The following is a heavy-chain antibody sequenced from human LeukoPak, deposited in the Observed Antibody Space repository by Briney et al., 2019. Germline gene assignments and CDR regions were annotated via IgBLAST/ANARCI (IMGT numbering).Heavy chain of an antibody. V-gene: IGHV1-24*01. D-gene: IGHD3-10*01. CDR1: GYTLTELS. Sequence: ASVKVSCKVSGYTLTELSMHWVRQAPGKGLEWMGGFDPEDGETIYAQKFQGRVTMTEDTSTDTAYMELSSLRPEDTAVYYCASYYYGSGSYYNRTNWFDPWGQGTLVTVPS. CDR2: FDPEDGET. CDR3: ASYYYGSGSYYNRTNWFDP. J-gene: IGHJ5*02.